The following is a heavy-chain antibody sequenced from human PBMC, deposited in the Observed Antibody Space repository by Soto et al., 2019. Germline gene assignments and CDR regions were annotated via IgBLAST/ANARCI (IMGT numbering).Heavy chain of an antibody. V-gene: IGHV6-1*01. CDR3: ARGSNDYGDYVLFDY. D-gene: IGHD4-17*01. CDR1: GDRVSSNSAA. J-gene: IGHJ4*02. Sequence: SQTLSLPCAISGDRVSSNSAAWTWIRQSPSRGLEWLGRTYYRSKWYNDYAVSVKSRITINPDTSKNQFSLQLNSVTPEDTAVYYCARGSNDYGDYVLFDYWGQGTLVTVSS. CDR2: TYYRSKWYN.